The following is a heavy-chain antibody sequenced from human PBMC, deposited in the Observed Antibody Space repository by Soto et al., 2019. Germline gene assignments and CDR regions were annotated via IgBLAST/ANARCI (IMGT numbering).Heavy chain of an antibody. CDR2: IYYSGST. V-gene: IGHV4-61*01. D-gene: IGHD3-22*01. J-gene: IGHJ4*02. CDR1: GGSVSSGSYY. CDR3: ARARYYYDSSGYYSYYFDY. Sequence: LSLTCTVSGGSVSSGSYYWSWIRQPPGKGLEWIGYIYYSGSTNYNPSLKSRVTISVDTSKNQFSLKLSSVTAADTAVYYCARARYYYDSSGYYSYYFDYWGQGTLVTVSS.